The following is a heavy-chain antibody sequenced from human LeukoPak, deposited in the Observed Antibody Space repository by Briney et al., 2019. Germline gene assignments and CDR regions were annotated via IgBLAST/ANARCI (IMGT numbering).Heavy chain of an antibody. D-gene: IGHD3-10*01. CDR1: GFTFSSYA. Sequence: PGGSLRLSCAASGFTFSSYAMSWVRQAPGKGLEWVSGISGSGGSTYYADSVKGRFTISRDNSKNTPYLQMNSLRAEDTAVYYCAKAYYYGSGSFDYWGQGTLVTVSS. CDR3: AKAYYYGSGSFDY. CDR2: ISGSGGST. V-gene: IGHV3-23*01. J-gene: IGHJ4*02.